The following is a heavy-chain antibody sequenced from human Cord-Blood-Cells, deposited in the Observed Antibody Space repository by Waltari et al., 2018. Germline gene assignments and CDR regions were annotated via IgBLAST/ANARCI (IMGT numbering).Heavy chain of an antibody. D-gene: IGHD7-27*01. CDR3: ASSVTGDAFDI. V-gene: IGHV4-59*01. Sequence: QVQLQESGLGLVKPSETLSLTCTVSGGSISSYYWSWIRQPPGKGLEWIGYIYYSGSTNYNPSLKSRVTISVDTSKNQFSLKLSSVTAADTAVYYCASSVTGDAFDIWGQGTMVTVSS. CDR2: IYYSGST. J-gene: IGHJ3*02. CDR1: GGSISSYY.